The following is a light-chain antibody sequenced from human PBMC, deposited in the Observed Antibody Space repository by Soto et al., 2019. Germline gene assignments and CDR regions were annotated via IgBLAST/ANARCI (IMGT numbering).Light chain of an antibody. Sequence: QSVVTQPPAVSGTPGQKVVISCSGSSSNIGSHYVHWYQQVPGRAPKLLIYMNDQRSSGVPDRISGSKSGTSASLAIGGLRSEDEARYHCATWDDNLGGYAVFGEGTKLTVL. J-gene: IGLJ2*01. CDR1: SSNIGSHY. V-gene: IGLV1-47*01. CDR2: MND. CDR3: ATWDDNLGGYAV.